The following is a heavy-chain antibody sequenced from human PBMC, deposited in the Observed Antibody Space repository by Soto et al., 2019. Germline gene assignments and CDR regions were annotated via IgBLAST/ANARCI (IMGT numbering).Heavy chain of an antibody. D-gene: IGHD1-26*01. CDR1: GGSISSGGYS. J-gene: IGHJ4*02. CDR3: ASLVGPTLRYFDY. V-gene: IGHV4-30-2*01. CDR2: IYHSGST. Sequence: PSETLSLTCAVSGGSISSGGYSWSWIRQPPGKGLEWIGYIYHSGSTYYNPSLKSRVTISVDTSKNQFSLKLSSVTAADTAVHYCASLVGPTLRYFDYWGQGTLVTVSS.